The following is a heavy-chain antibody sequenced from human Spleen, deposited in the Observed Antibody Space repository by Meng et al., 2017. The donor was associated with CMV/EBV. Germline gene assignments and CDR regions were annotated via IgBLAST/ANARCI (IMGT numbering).Heavy chain of an antibody. J-gene: IGHJ4*02. CDR1: GFIFSSYE. CDR2: ISTTGSMI. CDR3: ARDITGTTGFDY. Sequence: GESLKISCATSGFIFSSYEMNWVRQAPGKGLEWVSYISTTGSMIYYADSVKGRFTISRDNAKNSLYLQMNSLRAEDTAVYYCARDITGTTGFDYWGQGTLVTVSS. V-gene: IGHV3-48*03. D-gene: IGHD1-7*01.